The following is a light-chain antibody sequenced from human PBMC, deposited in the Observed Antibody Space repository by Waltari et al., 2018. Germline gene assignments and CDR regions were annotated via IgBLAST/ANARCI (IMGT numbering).Light chain of an antibody. CDR2: EVS. CDR3: CSYARSKVGL. V-gene: IGLV2-23*02. J-gene: IGLJ3*02. CDR1: ISDVGSFNL. Sequence: QSALTQPASISGSPGQSITISCAGTISDVGSFNLLSWYQHHPGKAPELMIFEVSPRPSGISDRFSGSKSGNTASLTISGLQAEDEANYYCCSYARSKVGLCGGGTKLTVL.